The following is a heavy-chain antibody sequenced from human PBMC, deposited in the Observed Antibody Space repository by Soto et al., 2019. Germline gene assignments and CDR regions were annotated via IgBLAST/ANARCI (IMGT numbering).Heavy chain of an antibody. CDR1: GGSISSPIW. Sequence: SETLSLTCTVCGGSISSPIWWSWVRQPPGKGLEWIGEIYHSGNTNYNPSLKSRVTISVDKSKNQFSLKLGSVTAADTAVYYCARRGGSYDDYKVNYFDSWGQGALVTVSS. CDR2: IYHSGNT. CDR3: ARRGGSYDDYKVNYFDS. V-gene: IGHV4-4*02. J-gene: IGHJ4*02. D-gene: IGHD4-17*01.